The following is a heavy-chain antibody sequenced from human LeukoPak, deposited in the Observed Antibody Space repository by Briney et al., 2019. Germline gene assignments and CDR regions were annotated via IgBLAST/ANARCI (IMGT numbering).Heavy chain of an antibody. V-gene: IGHV4-34*01. J-gene: IGHJ3*02. Sequence: SETLSLTCAVYGGSFSGYYWSWIRQPPGKGLEWIGEINHSGSTNYNPSLKSRVTISVDTSKNQFSLKLSSVTAADTAVYYCARVISDPAHDAFDIWGQGTMVTVSS. CDR2: INHSGST. D-gene: IGHD2-21*02. CDR3: ARVISDPAHDAFDI. CDR1: GGSFSGYY.